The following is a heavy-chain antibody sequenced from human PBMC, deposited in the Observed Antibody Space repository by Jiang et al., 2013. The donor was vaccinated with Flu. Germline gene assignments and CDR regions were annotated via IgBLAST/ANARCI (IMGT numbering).Heavy chain of an antibody. Sequence: SCAASGFTFDDYGMSWVRQAPGKGLEWVSGINWNGGSTGYADSVKGRFTISRDNAKNSLYLQMNSLRAEDTALYYCARPILYFYYYYGMDVWGQGTTVTVSS. CDR1: GFTFDDYG. D-gene: IGHD2-15*01. J-gene: IGHJ6*02. CDR2: INWNGGST. CDR3: ARPILYFYYYYGMDV. V-gene: IGHV3-20*04.